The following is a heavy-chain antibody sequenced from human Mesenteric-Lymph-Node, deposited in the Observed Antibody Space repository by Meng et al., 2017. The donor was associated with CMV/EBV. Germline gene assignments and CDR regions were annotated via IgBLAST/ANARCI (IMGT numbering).Heavy chain of an antibody. CDR1: GFTFSTYS. J-gene: IGHJ5*02. D-gene: IGHD4-23*01. CDR2: MSYSGDRT. Sequence: GESLKISCAASGFTFSTYSMSWVRQAPGKGPEWVSTMSYSGDRTSYADSVKGRFTISRDNSKNTLYLQMNGLRAEDTAIYYCAPIGGWGTGTPTTMVTWGQGTLVTVSS. CDR3: APIGGWGTGTPTTMVT. V-gene: IGHV3-23*01.